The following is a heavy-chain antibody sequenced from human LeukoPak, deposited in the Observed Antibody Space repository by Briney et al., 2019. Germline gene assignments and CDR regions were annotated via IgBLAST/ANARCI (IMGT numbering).Heavy chain of an antibody. J-gene: IGHJ4*02. D-gene: IGHD3-22*01. CDR3: ARDYYDSSGYPYVDY. Sequence: GGSLRLSCAASGFTFSSYSMNWVRQAPGKGLEWVSYISSSSSTIHYADSVKGRFTISRDNAKNSLYLQMNSLRAEDTAVYYCARDYYDSSGYPYVDYWGQGTLVTVSS. V-gene: IGHV3-48*01. CDR2: ISSSSSTI. CDR1: GFTFSSYS.